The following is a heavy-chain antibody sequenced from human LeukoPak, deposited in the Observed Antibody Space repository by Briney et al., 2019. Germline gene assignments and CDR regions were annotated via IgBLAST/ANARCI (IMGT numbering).Heavy chain of an antibody. CDR2: ISSSSSI. J-gene: IGHJ4*02. CDR1: GFTFSRYS. V-gene: IGHV3-48*04. CDR3: AREYSSSSGRCFDS. D-gene: IGHD6-6*01. Sequence: PGGSLRLSCGASGFTFSRYSMNWVRQAPGKGLEWVSYISSSSSIYYGDSVKGRFTMSRDNAKNSLYLQMNSLRAEDTAVYYCAREYSSSSGRCFDSWGQGTLVTVSS.